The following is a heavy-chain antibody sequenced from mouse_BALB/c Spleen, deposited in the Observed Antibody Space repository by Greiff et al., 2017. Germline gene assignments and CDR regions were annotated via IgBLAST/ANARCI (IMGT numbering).Heavy chain of an antibody. Sequence: EVKLVESGGGLVQPGGSLKLSCAASGFTFSSYTMSWVRQTPEKRLEWVAYISNGGGSTYYPDSVKGRFTISRDNAKNTLYLQMSSLKSEDTAMYYCARRGLLRDAMDYWGQGTSVTVSS. CDR2: ISNGGGST. CDR1: GFTFSSYT. J-gene: IGHJ4*01. CDR3: ARRGLLRDAMDY. V-gene: IGHV5-12-2*01. D-gene: IGHD2-3*01.